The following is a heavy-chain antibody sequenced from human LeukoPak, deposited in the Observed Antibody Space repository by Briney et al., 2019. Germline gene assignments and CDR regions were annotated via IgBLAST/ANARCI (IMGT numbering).Heavy chain of an antibody. CDR2: IDPSDSYA. CDR1: GYSFTNYW. Sequence: GESLKISCEGFGYSFTNYWIGWVRQMPGKGLEWMGRIDPSDSYANYSPSFQGHVTISADKSISTAYLQWSSLKASDTAMYYCARHPGGARGLAAPYPNWFDPWGQGTLVTVSS. CDR3: ARHPGGARGLAAPYPNWFDP. J-gene: IGHJ5*02. V-gene: IGHV5-10-1*01. D-gene: IGHD6-6*01.